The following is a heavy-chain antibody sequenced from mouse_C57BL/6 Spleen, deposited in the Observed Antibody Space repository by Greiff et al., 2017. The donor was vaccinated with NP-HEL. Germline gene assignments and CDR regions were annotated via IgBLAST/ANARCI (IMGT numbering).Heavy chain of an antibody. V-gene: IGHV6-3*01. Sequence: EVKLLESGGGLVQPGGSMKLSCVASGFTFSNYWMNWVRQSPAKGLALVSQISLKSDYYATHYAESVKGRFTISRDDSKSSVYLQMNNLRAEDTGIYYCTADFDYWGQGTTLTVSS. CDR3: TADFDY. CDR2: ISLKSDYYAT. J-gene: IGHJ2*01. CDR1: GFTFSNYW.